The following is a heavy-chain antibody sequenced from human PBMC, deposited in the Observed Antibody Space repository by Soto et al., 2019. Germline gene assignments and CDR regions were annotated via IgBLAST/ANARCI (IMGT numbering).Heavy chain of an antibody. CDR2: IYYSGST. D-gene: IGHD3-10*01. V-gene: IGHV4-59*01. CDR1: GGSISSYY. CDR3: ARDFGPGGSGSYYTKYYYSGMDV. J-gene: IGHJ6*02. Sequence: NPSETLSLTCTVSGGSISSYYWSWIRQPPGKGLEWIGYIYYSGSTNYNPSLKSRVTISVDTSKNQFSLKLSSVTAADTAVYYCARDFGPGGSGSYYTKYYYSGMDVWGQGTTVTVSS.